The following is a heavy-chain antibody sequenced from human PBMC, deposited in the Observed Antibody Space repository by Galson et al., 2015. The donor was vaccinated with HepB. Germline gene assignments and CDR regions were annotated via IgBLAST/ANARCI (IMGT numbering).Heavy chain of an antibody. D-gene: IGHD3-10*01. Sequence: SVKVSCKASGYTFTSYGISWVRQAPGQGLEWMGWISAYNGNTNYAQKLQGRVTMTTDTSTSTAYMELRSLRSDDTAVYYCARASLLWFGESPFDYWGQGTLVTVSS. CDR1: GYTFTSYG. V-gene: IGHV1-18*01. CDR2: ISAYNGNT. CDR3: ARASLLWFGESPFDY. J-gene: IGHJ4*02.